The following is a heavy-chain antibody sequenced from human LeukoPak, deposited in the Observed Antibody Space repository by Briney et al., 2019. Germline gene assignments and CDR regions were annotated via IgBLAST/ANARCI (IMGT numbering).Heavy chain of an antibody. V-gene: IGHV1-2*04. Sequence: ASVKVSCKASGYTFTGYYMHWVRQAPGQGLEWMGWINPNSGGTNYAQKFQGWVTMTRDTSISTAYMELSRLRSDDTAVYYCARGPARGITGTTLYYYGMDVWGQGTTVTVSS. J-gene: IGHJ6*02. CDR1: GYTFTGYY. CDR3: ARGPARGITGTTLYYYGMDV. CDR2: INPNSGGT. D-gene: IGHD1-20*01.